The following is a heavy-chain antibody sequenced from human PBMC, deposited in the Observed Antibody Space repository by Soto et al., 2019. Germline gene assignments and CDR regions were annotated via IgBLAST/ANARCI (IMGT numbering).Heavy chain of an antibody. CDR3: ARGLGYCSSTSCYRWFDP. D-gene: IGHD2-2*01. CDR1: GGSFSGYY. CDR2: INHSGST. Sequence: QVQLQQWGAGLLKPSDTLSLTCAVYGGSFSGYYWSWIRQPPGKGLEWIGEINHSGSTNYNPSLKSRVTISVDTSKHQFSLKLSSVTAADTAVYYCARGLGYCSSTSCYRWFDPWGQGTLVTVSS. J-gene: IGHJ5*02. V-gene: IGHV4-34*01.